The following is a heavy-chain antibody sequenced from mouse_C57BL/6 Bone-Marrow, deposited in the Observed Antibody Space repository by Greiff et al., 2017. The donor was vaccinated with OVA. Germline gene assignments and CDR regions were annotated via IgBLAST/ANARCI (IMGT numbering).Heavy chain of an antibody. CDR3: ARYDYDYDVGDY. V-gene: IGHV1-82*01. CDR2: IYPGDGDT. Sequence: VQLQQSGPELVKPGASVKISCKASGYAFSSSWMNWVKQRPGKGLEWIGRIYPGDGDTNYNGKFKGKATLTADKSSSTAYMQLSSLTSEDSAVYFCARYDYDYDVGDYWGQGTTLTVSS. J-gene: IGHJ2*01. CDR1: GYAFSSSW. D-gene: IGHD2-4*01.